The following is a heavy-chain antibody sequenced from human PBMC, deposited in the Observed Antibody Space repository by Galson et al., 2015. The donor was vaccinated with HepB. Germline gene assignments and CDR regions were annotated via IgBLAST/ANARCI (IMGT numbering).Heavy chain of an antibody. CDR2: ISYRVRWNI. CDR1: GDSVSSHSAA. J-gene: IGHJ5*02. CDR3: ARDRNHDQRNYGWFDP. V-gene: IGHV6-1*01. Sequence: CAISGDSVSSHSAAWAWIRQSPSRGLEWLGRISYRVRWNIEYASSVGGRITINPDTSKNQFSLHLDSLTPDDTAVYYCARDRNHDQRNYGWFDPWGQGTLVIVSS. D-gene: IGHD1-14*01.